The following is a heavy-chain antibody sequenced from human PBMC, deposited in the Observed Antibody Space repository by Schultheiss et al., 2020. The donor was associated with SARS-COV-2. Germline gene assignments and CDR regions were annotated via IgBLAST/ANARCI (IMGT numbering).Heavy chain of an antibody. CDR2: ISYDGSNK. J-gene: IGHJ5*02. CDR3: AKEQEGWFDP. CDR1: GFTFSSYA. V-gene: IGHV3-30*07. Sequence: GESLKISCAASGFTFSSYAMSWVRQAPGKGLEWVAVISYDGSNKYYADSVKGRFTISRDNSKNTLYLQMNSLRAEDTAVYYCAKEQEGWFDPWGQGTLVTVSS.